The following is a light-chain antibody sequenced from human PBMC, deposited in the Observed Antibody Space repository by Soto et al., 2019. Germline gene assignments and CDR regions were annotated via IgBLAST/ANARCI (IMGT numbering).Light chain of an antibody. Sequence: DIQMTQSPSTLSASVGDRVTITCRASQNINSYLAWYQHKPGKAPKLLIYMASTLEGEVPSRFSGSGSGTEFTLTISSLQPDDFATYYCQHHDTYSPSWPFGQGTKVEI. J-gene: IGKJ1*01. CDR2: MAS. V-gene: IGKV1-5*03. CDR1: QNINSY. CDR3: QHHDTYSPSWP.